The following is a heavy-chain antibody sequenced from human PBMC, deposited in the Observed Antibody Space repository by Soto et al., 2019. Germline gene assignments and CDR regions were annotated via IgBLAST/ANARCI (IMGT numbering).Heavy chain of an antibody. CDR2: IYYSGST. CDR3: ARNGSGGEGYVGYYYYCMDG. CDR1: GGTISSSSYY. J-gene: IGHJ6*02. Sequence: PSETLSLTCTVSGGTISSSSYYWGWIRQPPGKGLEWIGSIYYSGSTYYNPSLKSRVTISVDTSKNQFSLKLSSVTAADTAVYYCARNGSGGEGYVGYYYYCMDGWGQGTTVTVSS. V-gene: IGHV4-39*01. D-gene: IGHD3-10*01.